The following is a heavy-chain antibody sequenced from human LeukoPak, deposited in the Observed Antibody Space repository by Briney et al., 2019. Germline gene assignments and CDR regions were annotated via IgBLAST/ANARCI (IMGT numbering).Heavy chain of an antibody. V-gene: IGHV4-39*07. CDR3: ARLNLLYSSGWYFDY. CDR2: IYTSGTT. Sequence: SETLSLTCTVSGGSISSSSYYWGWIRQPAGKGLEWLGRIYTSGTTNYNPSLKSRVTISVDTSKNQFSLKLSSVTAADTAVYYCARLNLLYSSGWYFDYWGQGTLVTVSS. J-gene: IGHJ4*02. CDR1: GGSISSSSYY. D-gene: IGHD6-19*01.